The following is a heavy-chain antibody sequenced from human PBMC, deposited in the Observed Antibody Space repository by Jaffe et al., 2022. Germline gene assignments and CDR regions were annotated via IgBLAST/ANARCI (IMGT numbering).Heavy chain of an antibody. CDR1: GGSISSSNW. CDR2: IYHSGST. V-gene: IGHV4-4*02. D-gene: IGHD3-22*01. CDR3: ARIGIEWRGRAYYYDSSGYYSSPYYYYYYMDV. Sequence: QVQLQESGPGLVKPSGTLSLTCAVSGGSISSSNWWSWIRQPPGKGLEWIGEIYHSGSTNYNPSLKSRVTISVDKSKNQFSLKLSSVTAADTAVYYCARIGIEWRGRAYYYDSSGYYSSPYYYYYYMDVWGKGTTVTVSS. J-gene: IGHJ6*03.